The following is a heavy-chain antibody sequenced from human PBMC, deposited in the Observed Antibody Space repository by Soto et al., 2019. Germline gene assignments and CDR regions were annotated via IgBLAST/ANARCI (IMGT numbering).Heavy chain of an antibody. CDR1: GYTFTGHY. V-gene: IGHV1-2*02. Sequence: ASVKVSCKASGYTFTGHYIHWVRQAPGQGPEWMGEIGPASGDTRYAQKFQGRVTMTRDTSITTVYMELNNLSPDDTAVYYCARGRQKWRRNDAFDIWGQGTLVTVSS. D-gene: IGHD5-12*01. CDR3: ARGRQKWRRNDAFDI. CDR2: IGPASGDT. J-gene: IGHJ3*02.